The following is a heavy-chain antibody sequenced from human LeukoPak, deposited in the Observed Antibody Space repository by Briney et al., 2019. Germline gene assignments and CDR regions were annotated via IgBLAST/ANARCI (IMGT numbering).Heavy chain of an antibody. CDR3: AREWGFYGSGYLNWFDP. CDR2: ISSSSSYI. CDR1: GFTFSSYS. J-gene: IGHJ5*02. V-gene: IGHV3-21*01. D-gene: IGHD3-22*01. Sequence: PGGSLRLSCAASGFTFSSYSMNWVRQAPGKGLEWVSSISSSSSYIYHADSVKGRFTISRDNAKNSLYLQMNSLRAEDTAVYYCAREWGFYGSGYLNWFDPWGQGTLVTVSS.